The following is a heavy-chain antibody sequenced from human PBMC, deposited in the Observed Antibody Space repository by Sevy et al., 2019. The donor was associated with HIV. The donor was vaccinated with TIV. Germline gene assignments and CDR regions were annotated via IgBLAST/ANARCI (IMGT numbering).Heavy chain of an antibody. J-gene: IGHJ4*02. V-gene: IGHV3-21*01. D-gene: IGHD3-10*02. Sequence: GGSLRLSCAASGFAFSTYSMNWVRQAPGKGLEWVSSISGSGSYIYYADSVQGRVAISRDNAKSSLYLQMNSLRAKDTAVYYCVREAANVRYFDYWGQGTLVTVSS. CDR2: ISGSGSYI. CDR1: GFAFSTYS. CDR3: VREAANVRYFDY.